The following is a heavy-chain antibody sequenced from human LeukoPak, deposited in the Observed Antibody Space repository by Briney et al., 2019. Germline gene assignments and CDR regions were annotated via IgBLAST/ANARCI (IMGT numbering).Heavy chain of an antibody. J-gene: IGHJ6*03. CDR2: IYFGMP. V-gene: IGHV1-69*05. CDR3: AKEARREVSAAIAWHMDV. CDR1: VDRVNNYA. D-gene: IGHD2-15*01. Sequence: SVKVSCRSNVDRVNNYAISWVRQAPGQGLEWVGGIYFGMPTYAQKFQGRATTSTDASTCTAYMELSGLRPDDTAVYYCAKEARREVSAAIAWHMDVWAKGTTVSVS.